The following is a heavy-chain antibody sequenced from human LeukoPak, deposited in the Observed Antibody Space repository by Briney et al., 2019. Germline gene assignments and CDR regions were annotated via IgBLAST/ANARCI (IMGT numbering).Heavy chain of an antibody. CDR2: MNPNNGNA. CDR1: GCTFTNNE. D-gene: IGHD2-2*01. V-gene: IGHV1-8*01. Sequence: VASVKVSCKASGCTFTNNEINWVRQASGQGLEWMGWMNPNNGNAGYAQKFQGGITMTRNTSISTAYMELRSLRSEDTAVYYCAREVPASTYYYYYMDVWGKGTTVTVSS. CDR3: AREVPASTYYYYYMDV. J-gene: IGHJ6*03.